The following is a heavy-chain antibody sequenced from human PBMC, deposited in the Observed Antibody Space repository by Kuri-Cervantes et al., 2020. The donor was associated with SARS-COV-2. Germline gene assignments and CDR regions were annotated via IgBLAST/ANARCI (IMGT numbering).Heavy chain of an antibody. CDR1: GYTFTGYY. V-gene: IGHV1-18*04. J-gene: IGHJ4*02. CDR2: ISAYNGNT. D-gene: IGHD3-10*01. Sequence: ASVKVSCKASGYTFTGYYMHWVRLAPGQGLEWMGWISAYNGNTNYAQKLQGRVTMTTDTSTSTAYMELRSLRSDDTAVYYCAREAMVQGVIIWGYWGQGTLVTVSS. CDR3: AREAMVQGVIIWGY.